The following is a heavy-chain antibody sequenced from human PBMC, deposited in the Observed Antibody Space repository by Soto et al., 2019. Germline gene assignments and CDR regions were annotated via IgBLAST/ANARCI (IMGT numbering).Heavy chain of an antibody. D-gene: IGHD2-15*01. V-gene: IGHV4-34*01. J-gene: IGHJ4*02. CDR3: ARWNSGYCSGGSCYRSYGFDY. CDR2: INHSGST. CDR1: GGSFSGYY. Sequence: SETLSLTCAVYGGSFSGYYWSWIRQPPGKGLEWIGEINHSGSTNYNPSLKSRVTISVDTSKNQFSLKLSSVTAADTAVYYCARWNSGYCSGGSCYRSYGFDYWGQGTLVTVSS.